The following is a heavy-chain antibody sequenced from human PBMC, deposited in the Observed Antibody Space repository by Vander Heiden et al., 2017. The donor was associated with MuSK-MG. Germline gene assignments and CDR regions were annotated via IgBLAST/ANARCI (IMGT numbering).Heavy chain of an antibody. CDR1: GYSFTSYW. CDR3: ASLPYGSGSYIWGLRY. J-gene: IGHJ4*02. Sequence: EVQLVQSGAEVKKPGESLKISCTGSGYSFTSYWIGWVRQMPGKGLEWLGIIYPGDSDTRYSPSFQGQVTISADKSISTAYLQWSSLKASDTAMYYCASLPYGSGSYIWGLRYWGQGTLVTVSS. V-gene: IGHV5-51*01. D-gene: IGHD3-10*01. CDR2: IYPGDSDT.